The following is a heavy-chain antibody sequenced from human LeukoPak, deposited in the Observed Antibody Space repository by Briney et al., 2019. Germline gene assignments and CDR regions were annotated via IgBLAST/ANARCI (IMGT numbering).Heavy chain of an antibody. Sequence: ALLKLSCKPSGYTFTAYYMHWVRQAPGQGLEWLGWINPNSGGTNYAQKFQGRVTMTSDTSISTAYMELSRLRSDDTAVYYCARVVGGSGGGNWFDPWGQGTLVTVSS. V-gene: IGHV1-2*02. CDR3: ARVVGGSGGGNWFDP. CDR2: INPNSGGT. CDR1: GYTFTAYY. J-gene: IGHJ5*02. D-gene: IGHD3-10*01.